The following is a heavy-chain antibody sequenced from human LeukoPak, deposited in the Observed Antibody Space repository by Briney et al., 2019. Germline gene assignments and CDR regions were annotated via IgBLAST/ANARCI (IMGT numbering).Heavy chain of an antibody. CDR1: GGSVSSYH. CDR2: IYTSGNT. J-gene: IGHJ6*03. V-gene: IGHV4-4*07. CDR3: ARGARGRPRYYYYMDV. D-gene: IGHD2-15*01. Sequence: PSETLSLTCTVSGGSVSSYHWSWIRQPAGKGLEWIGHIYTSGNTNYNPSLKSRVSMSVDTSKNQFSLKLSSVTAADTAVYYCARGARGRPRYYYYMDVWGKGTTVTVSS.